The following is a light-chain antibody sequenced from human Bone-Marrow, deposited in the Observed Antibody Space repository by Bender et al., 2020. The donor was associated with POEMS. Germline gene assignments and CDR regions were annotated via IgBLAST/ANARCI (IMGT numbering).Light chain of an antibody. CDR3: TSYNV. CDR2: EGT. CDR1: RRDVGSYKF. Sequence: QSALTQPASVSGSPGQSITISCTGSRRDVGSYKFVSWYQQFPGRAPKLIIYEGTKRPSGVSDRFSASKSDNTASLTISGLQPEDGADYYCTSYNVFGTGTNVIVL. J-gene: IGLJ1*01. V-gene: IGLV2-14*01.